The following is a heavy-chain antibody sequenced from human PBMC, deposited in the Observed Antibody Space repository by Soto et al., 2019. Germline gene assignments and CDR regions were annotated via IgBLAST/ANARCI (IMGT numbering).Heavy chain of an antibody. CDR3: ATMGTPATGLYFFDY. CDR1: GGSISSYY. V-gene: IGHV4-59*08. Sequence: SETLSLTCTVSGGSISSYYWSWIRQPPGKGLELIGYIYYSGSTYYSTSLKSRVTISVDTSKSQFSLNLSFVTAADTAVYYCATMGTPATGLYFFDYWGQGSLVTVSS. CDR2: IYYSGST. D-gene: IGHD2-15*01. J-gene: IGHJ4*02.